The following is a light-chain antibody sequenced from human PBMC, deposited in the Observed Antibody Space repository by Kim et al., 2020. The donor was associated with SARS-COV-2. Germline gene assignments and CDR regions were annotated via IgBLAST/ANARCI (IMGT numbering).Light chain of an antibody. CDR1: SLRNYY. CDR2: GKY. Sequence: ELTHDPAVSVALGQTVRLTCQGDSLRNYYATWYQQRPGQAPVLVLYGKYNRPSGIPDRFSGSASGNTASLTITGAQAEDEADYYCNSRDSSGDHVVFGGGTQLTVL. V-gene: IGLV3-19*01. J-gene: IGLJ3*02. CDR3: NSRDSSGDHVV.